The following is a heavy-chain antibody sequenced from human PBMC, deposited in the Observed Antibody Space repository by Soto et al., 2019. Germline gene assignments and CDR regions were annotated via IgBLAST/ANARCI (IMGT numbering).Heavy chain of an antibody. CDR1: GLTFTTYA. J-gene: IGHJ4*02. V-gene: IGHV3-23*01. D-gene: IGHD3-3*01. CDR2: ISGRGDST. CDR3: SKVCYQSLTGVECFDH. Sequence: GGSLRLSCAASGLTFTTYAMSWVRQAPGKGLEWVSGISGRGDSTYYADSVKGRVTISRANSTTTLNPEMHRQRAEVKALYYCSKVCYQSLTGVECFDHWGMGTLVTVSS.